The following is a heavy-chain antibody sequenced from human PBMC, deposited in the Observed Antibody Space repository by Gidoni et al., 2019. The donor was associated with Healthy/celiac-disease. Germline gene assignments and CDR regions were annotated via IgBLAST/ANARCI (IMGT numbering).Heavy chain of an antibody. CDR1: GGSFSGYY. Sequence: QVQLQQWGAGLLKPSETLSLTCAVYGGSFSGYYWSWIRQPPGKGLEWIGEINHSGSTNYNPSLKSRVTISVDTSKNQFSLKLSSVTAADTAVYYCARGMRAGTGHWGQGTLVTVSS. CDR2: INHSGST. J-gene: IGHJ4*02. CDR3: ARGMRAGTGH. D-gene: IGHD3-10*01. V-gene: IGHV4-34*01.